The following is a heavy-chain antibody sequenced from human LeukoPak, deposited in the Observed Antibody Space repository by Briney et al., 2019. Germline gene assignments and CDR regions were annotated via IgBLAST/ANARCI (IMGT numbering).Heavy chain of an antibody. D-gene: IGHD1-26*01. CDR3: AKDIRRVGTHSSTYYHYGMDV. CDR1: GFAFDDYA. J-gene: IGHJ6*02. Sequence: GGSLRLSCAASGFAFDDYAKHWGRLAPGKGLGRVSGMCWNSGSIGYAYSVKGQFTISRDNAKNSLYLQMNSLRAEDTALYYCAKDIRRVGTHSSTYYHYGMDVWGQGTTVTVSS. CDR2: MCWNSGSI. V-gene: IGHV3-9*01.